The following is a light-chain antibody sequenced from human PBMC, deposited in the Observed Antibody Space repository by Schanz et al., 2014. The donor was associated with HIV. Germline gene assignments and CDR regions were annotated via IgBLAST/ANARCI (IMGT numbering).Light chain of an antibody. Sequence: QSALTQPASVSGSPGQSITISCTGPNSDINFYYYVSWFQQHPGKAPQLMIYDGSRRPSGVSNRFSGSKSDNAASLTISGLQAEDEADYYCSSYTSSSTQVFGGGTKLTVL. CDR2: DGS. CDR3: SSYTSSSTQV. V-gene: IGLV2-14*03. J-gene: IGLJ3*02. CDR1: NSDINFYYY.